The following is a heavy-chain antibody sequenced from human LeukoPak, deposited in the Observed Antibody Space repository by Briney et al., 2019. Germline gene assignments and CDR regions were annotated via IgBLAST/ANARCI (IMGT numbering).Heavy chain of an antibody. CDR1: GGVFTTYA. D-gene: IGHD2-21*01. CDR2: IIPFLGTT. J-gene: IGHJ4*02. V-gene: IGHV1-69*11. Sequence: ASVKVSCKASGGVFTTYAISWVRQAPGQGLEWMGSIIPFLGTTNYAQKFQGRVTITADEPTRTAYMELTYVRSDDTAVYYCTIIPNVIPFIHYFEYWGQGTLVTVSS. CDR3: TIIPNVIPFIHYFEY.